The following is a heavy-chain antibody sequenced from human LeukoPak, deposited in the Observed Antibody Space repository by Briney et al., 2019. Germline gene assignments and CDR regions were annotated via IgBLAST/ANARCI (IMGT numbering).Heavy chain of an antibody. Sequence: SETLSLTCTVSGGSISSSSYYWGWIRQPPGKGLEWIGSIYYSGSTYYNPSLKSRVTISVDTSKNRFSLKLSSVTAADTAVYYCARLEGYCSSTSCQTPTEDYWGQGTLVTVSS. D-gene: IGHD2-2*01. CDR2: IYYSGST. V-gene: IGHV4-39*01. CDR1: GGSISSSSYY. CDR3: ARLEGYCSSTSCQTPTEDY. J-gene: IGHJ4*02.